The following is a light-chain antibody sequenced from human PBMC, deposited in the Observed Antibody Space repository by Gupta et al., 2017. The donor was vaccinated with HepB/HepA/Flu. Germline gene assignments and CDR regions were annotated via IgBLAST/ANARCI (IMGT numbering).Light chain of an antibody. CDR2: SND. V-gene: IGLV1-40*01. CDR3: QSYDRSLSGSWL. Sequence: QSVLTQPPSVSGAPGQTVTISCTGSSSNIGAGYDVHWYQQLPGFAPKILIYSNDNRPSGVPDRFSGSKSETSASLAIAGLQAEDEADYYCQSYDRSLSGSWLFGGGTKLTVL. J-gene: IGLJ2*01. CDR1: SSNIGAGYD.